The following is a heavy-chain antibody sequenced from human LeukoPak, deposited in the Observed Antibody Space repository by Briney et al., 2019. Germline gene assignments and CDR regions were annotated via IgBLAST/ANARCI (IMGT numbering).Heavy chain of an antibody. D-gene: IGHD6-13*01. Sequence: GGSLRLSCAASGFTFSSYWMSWVRQAPGTGLEWVANIKEDGSEKYYADSVKGRFTISRDNAKNSLYLQMNSLRAEDMALYYCAKAIAAAHTPPDYWGQGTLVTVSS. CDR3: AKAIAAAHTPPDY. CDR2: IKEDGSEK. J-gene: IGHJ4*02. CDR1: GFTFSSYW. V-gene: IGHV3-7*03.